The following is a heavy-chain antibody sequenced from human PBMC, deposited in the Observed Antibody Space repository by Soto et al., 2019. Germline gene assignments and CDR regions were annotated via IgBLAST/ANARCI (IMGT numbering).Heavy chain of an antibody. Sequence: GESLKISCAASGFTFSSYAMSWVRQAPGKGLEWVSAISGSGGSTYYADSVKGRFTISRDNSKNTLYLQMNSLRAEDTAVYYCASPSNDYYYYGMDVWGQGTTVTVSS. V-gene: IGHV3-23*01. CDR2: ISGSGGST. CDR3: ASPSNDYYYYGMDV. D-gene: IGHD2-8*01. CDR1: GFTFSSYA. J-gene: IGHJ6*02.